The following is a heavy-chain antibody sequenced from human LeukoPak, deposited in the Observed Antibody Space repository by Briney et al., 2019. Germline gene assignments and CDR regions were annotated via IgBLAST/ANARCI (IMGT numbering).Heavy chain of an antibody. V-gene: IGHV4-4*02. Sequence: PSETLSLTCAVSGGSISSSNWWSWVRQPPGKGLEWIGEIYHSGSTNYNPSLKSRVTISVDTSKNQFSLKLSSVTAADTAVYYCARGFGYRTYYFDYWGQGTLVTVSS. D-gene: IGHD3-10*01. CDR3: ARGFGYRTYYFDY. CDR1: GGSISSSNW. J-gene: IGHJ4*02. CDR2: IYHSGST.